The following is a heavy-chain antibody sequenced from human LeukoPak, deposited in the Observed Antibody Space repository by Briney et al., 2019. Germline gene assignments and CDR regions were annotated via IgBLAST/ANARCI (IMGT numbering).Heavy chain of an antibody. CDR1: GYVFRDHY. V-gene: IGHV1-2*02. CDR2: INPNSGGT. J-gene: IGHJ4*02. D-gene: IGHD3-22*01. Sequence: ASVKVSCKTSGYVFRDHYVHWIRQAPGQGLEWMGWINPNSGGTNYAENFKDRVTMTRDTSTSTVYMELSSLRSEDTAMYYCARDRTHYYDSSGYYSRWEYWGQGTLVTVSS. CDR3: ARDRTHYYDSSGYYSRWEY.